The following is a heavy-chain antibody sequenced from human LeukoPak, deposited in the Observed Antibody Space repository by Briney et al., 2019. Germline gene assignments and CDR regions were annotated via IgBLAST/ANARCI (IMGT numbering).Heavy chain of an antibody. CDR2: IYYSGST. D-gene: IGHD2-8*01. Sequence: SETLSLTCTVSGGSISSYYWSWIRQHPGKGLVWIGYIYYSGSTYYNPSLKSRVTISVDTSKNQFSLKLSSVTAADTAVYYCARITVSYYYGMDVWGQGTTVTVSS. V-gene: IGHV4-59*06. CDR1: GGSISSYY. CDR3: ARITVSYYYGMDV. J-gene: IGHJ6*02.